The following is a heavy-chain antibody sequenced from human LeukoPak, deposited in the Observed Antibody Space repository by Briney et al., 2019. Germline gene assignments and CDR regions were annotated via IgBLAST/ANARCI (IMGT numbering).Heavy chain of an antibody. Sequence: GGSLRLSCAASGFTFSSYWMSWVRQAPGKGLEWVANIKQDGSEKYYVDPVKGRLTISRDNAKNSLYLQMNSLRAEDTAVYYCARGNIVATISWFDPWGQGTLVTVSS. CDR1: GFTFSSYW. J-gene: IGHJ5*02. CDR2: IKQDGSEK. D-gene: IGHD5-12*01. V-gene: IGHV3-7*03. CDR3: ARGNIVATISWFDP.